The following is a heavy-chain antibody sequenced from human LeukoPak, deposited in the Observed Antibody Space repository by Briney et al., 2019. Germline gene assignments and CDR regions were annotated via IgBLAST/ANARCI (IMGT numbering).Heavy chain of an antibody. CDR1: GFTFSNAW. CDR3: TTDILRYFDWLPGALDY. V-gene: IGHV3-15*01. D-gene: IGHD3-9*01. CDR2: IKSKTDGGTT. J-gene: IGHJ4*02. Sequence: GGSLRLSCAASGFTFSNAWMSWVRQAPGKGLEWVGRIKSKTDGGTTDYAAPVKGRFTISRDDSKNTLYLQMNSLKTEDTAVYYCTTDILRYFDWLPGALDYWGQGTLVTVSS.